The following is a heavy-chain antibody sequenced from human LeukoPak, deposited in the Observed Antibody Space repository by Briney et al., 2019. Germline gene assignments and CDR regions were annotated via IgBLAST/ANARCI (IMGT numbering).Heavy chain of an antibody. CDR1: GFTFDDYA. CDR2: ISWNSGSI. Sequence: GGSLRLSCAASGFTFDDYAMHWVRQAPGKGLEWVSGISWNSGSIGYADSVKGRFTISGDNAKNSLYLQMNSLRAEDTALYYCAKAHSLGWFDPWGQGTLVTVSS. D-gene: IGHD1-26*01. CDR3: AKAHSLGWFDP. V-gene: IGHV3-9*01. J-gene: IGHJ5*02.